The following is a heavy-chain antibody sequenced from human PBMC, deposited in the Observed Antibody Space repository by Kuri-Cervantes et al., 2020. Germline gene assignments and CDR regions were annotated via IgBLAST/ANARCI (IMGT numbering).Heavy chain of an antibody. CDR3: ARVVPSQGSGYSYGTLDY. J-gene: IGHJ4*02. CDR1: GFTFTNYA. Sequence: SLKISCAASGFTFTNYAMAWVRQAPGKGLEWVSGISWNSGSIGYADSVKGRFTISRDNAKNSLYLQMNSLRAEDTAVYYCARVVPSQGSGYSYGTLDYWGQGTLVTVSS. D-gene: IGHD5-18*01. CDR2: ISWNSGSI. V-gene: IGHV3-9*01.